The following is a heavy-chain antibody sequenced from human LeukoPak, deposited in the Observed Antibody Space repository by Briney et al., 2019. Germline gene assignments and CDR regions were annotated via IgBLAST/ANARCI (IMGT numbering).Heavy chain of an antibody. Sequence: SETLSLTCAVSGYSISSGYHWGWIRPPPGKGLEWIGSIYHSGSTYYNPSLKSRVTISVDTSKNQFSLKLSSVTAADTAVYYCARWGVPAANDYWGQGTLVTVSS. CDR1: GYSISSGYH. CDR3: ARWGVPAANDY. V-gene: IGHV4-38-2*01. CDR2: IYHSGST. D-gene: IGHD2-2*01. J-gene: IGHJ4*02.